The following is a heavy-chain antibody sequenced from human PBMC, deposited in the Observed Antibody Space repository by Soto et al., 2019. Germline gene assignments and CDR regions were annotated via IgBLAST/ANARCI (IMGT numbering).Heavy chain of an antibody. D-gene: IGHD6-13*01. J-gene: IGHJ4*02. Sequence: ASVKVSCKASGYTFTSYAMHWVRQAPGQRLEWMGWINADNGNTKYSQKLQGRVTMTRDTSTSTAYMELRSLRSDDTAVYYCARMSSAAGISDWGQGTLVTVSS. CDR2: INADNGNT. CDR3: ARMSSAAGISD. V-gene: IGHV1-3*01. CDR1: GYTFTSYA.